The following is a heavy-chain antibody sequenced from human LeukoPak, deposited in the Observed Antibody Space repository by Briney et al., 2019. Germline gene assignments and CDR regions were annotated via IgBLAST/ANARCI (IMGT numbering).Heavy chain of an antibody. D-gene: IGHD1-26*01. CDR2: INHSGST. V-gene: IGHV4-34*01. J-gene: IGHJ4*02. CDR3: ATTTIRLGY. CDR1: GGSFSGYY. Sequence: SSETLSLTCAVYGGSFSGYYWSWIRQPPGKGLEWIGEINHSGSTNYNPSVKSRVTISVDTSKNQFSLKLSSVTAADTAVYYCATTTIRLGYWGQGTLVTASS.